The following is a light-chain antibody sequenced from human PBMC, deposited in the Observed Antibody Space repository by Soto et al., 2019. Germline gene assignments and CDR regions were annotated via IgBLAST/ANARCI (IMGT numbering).Light chain of an antibody. CDR3: QQYNNWPPWT. V-gene: IGKV3-15*01. CDR1: QSVSSN. J-gene: IGKJ1*01. CDR2: GAS. Sequence: EIVMAQSPATLSVSPGERATLSCRASQSVSSNLAWYQQKPGQAPRLLMYGASTRATGIPARFSGSGSGTEFTLTISSLQSEDVAVYYCQQYNNWPPWTFGQGTKVEIK.